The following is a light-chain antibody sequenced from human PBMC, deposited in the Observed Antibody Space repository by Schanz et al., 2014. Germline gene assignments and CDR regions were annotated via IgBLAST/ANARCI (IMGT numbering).Light chain of an antibody. CDR3: CSYAARNKGV. J-gene: IGLJ3*02. CDR2: EVN. Sequence: QSALTQPPSASGSPGQSVTISCTGTSSDVGAYNFVSWYEQHPGKAPKLMINEVNKRPSGVPDRFSGSKSGNTAFLTVSGLKAEDGGDYYCCSYAARNKGVFGGGTKLPVL. V-gene: IGLV2-8*01. CDR1: SSDVGAYNF.